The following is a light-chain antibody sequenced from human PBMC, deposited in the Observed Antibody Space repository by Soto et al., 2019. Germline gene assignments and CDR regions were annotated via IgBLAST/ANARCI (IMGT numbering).Light chain of an antibody. J-gene: IGKJ1*01. Sequence: EIVMTQSPATLSVSQGERATLSCRASQSVTSNLAWYQQEPGHAPRLLIYGASTRATGIPARFSGSGSGTEFTLTISSLQSEDFAVYCCQQYNNWPPTFGQGTKVDIK. CDR1: QSVTSN. CDR3: QQYNNWPPT. CDR2: GAS. V-gene: IGKV3-15*01.